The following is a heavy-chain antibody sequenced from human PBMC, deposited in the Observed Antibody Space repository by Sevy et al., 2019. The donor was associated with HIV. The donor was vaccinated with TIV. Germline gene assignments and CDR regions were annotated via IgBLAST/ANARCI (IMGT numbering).Heavy chain of an antibody. CDR1: GFTFSSYS. V-gene: IGHV3-48*01. CDR3: ARNTRFSSSSMSDY. J-gene: IGHJ4*02. CDR2: ISSSSSTI. D-gene: IGHD6-6*01. Sequence: GGSLRLSCAASGFTFSSYSMNWVRQAPGKGLEWVSYISSSSSTIYYADSVKGRFTISRDNAKNSLYLQMNSLRAEDTAVYYCARNTRFSSSSMSDYWGQRTLVTVSS.